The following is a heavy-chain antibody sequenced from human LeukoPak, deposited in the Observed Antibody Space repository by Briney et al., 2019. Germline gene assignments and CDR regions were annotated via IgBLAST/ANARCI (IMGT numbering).Heavy chain of an antibody. CDR2: INPSGGST. Sequence: ASVKVSCKASGYTFTSYYMHWVRQAPGQGLGWMGIINPSGGSTSYAQKFQGRVTMTRDMSTSTVYMELSSLRSEDTAVYYCAGAREVVRFDPWGQGTLVTVSS. CDR1: GYTFTSYY. V-gene: IGHV1-46*01. J-gene: IGHJ5*02. CDR3: AGAREVVRFDP. D-gene: IGHD2-2*01.